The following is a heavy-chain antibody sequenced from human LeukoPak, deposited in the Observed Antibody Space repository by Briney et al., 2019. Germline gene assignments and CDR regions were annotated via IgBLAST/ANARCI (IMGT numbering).Heavy chain of an antibody. D-gene: IGHD2-21*01. CDR1: GYTFTAYY. CDR3: ARVHMGDNWFDP. J-gene: IGHJ5*02. CDR2: INPSGGTT. V-gene: IGHV1-46*03. Sequence: SVKVSCKASGYTFTAYYMHWVRQAPGQGLEWMGIINPSGGTTSYAQKFQGRVTMTRDTSTSTVYMELSSLRSEDTAVYYCARVHMGDNWFDPWGQGTLVTVSS.